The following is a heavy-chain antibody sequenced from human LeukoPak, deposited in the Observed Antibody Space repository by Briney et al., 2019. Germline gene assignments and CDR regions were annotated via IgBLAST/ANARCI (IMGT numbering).Heavy chain of an antibody. D-gene: IGHD5-18*01. V-gene: IGHV4-34*01. CDR2: INHSGCT. Sequence: SETLSLTCAVYGGSFSGYYWSWIRQPPGKGLEWIGEINHSGCTNYNPSLKSRVTISVDTSKNQFSLKLSSVTAADTAVYYCARGGYSYGTYSPNDYWGQGTLVTVSS. CDR3: ARGGYSYGTYSPNDY. J-gene: IGHJ4*02. CDR1: GGSFSGYY.